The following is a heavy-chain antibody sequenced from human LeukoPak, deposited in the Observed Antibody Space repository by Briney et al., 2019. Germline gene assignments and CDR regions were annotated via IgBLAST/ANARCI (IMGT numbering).Heavy chain of an antibody. CDR2: INHSGST. Sequence: SETLSLTCAVYGGSFSGYYWSWIRQPPGKGLGWIGEINHSGSTNYNPSLKSRVTISVDTSKNQFSLKLSSVAAADTAVYYCATSRPWGYYYNLLGYWGQGTLVTVSS. D-gene: IGHD3-22*01. J-gene: IGHJ4*02. CDR1: GGSFSGYY. V-gene: IGHV4-34*01. CDR3: ATSRPWGYYYNLLGY.